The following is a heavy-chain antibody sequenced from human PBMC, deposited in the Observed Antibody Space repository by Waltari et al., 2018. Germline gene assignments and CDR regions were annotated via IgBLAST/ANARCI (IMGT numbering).Heavy chain of an antibody. CDR2: IIPITHTH. J-gene: IGHJ6*02. V-gene: IGHV1-69*13. CDR3: ATTVVTYYDSTLDYYYYYYGMHV. D-gene: IGHD3-22*01. CDR1: GGTSSSYA. Sequence: QVQLVQYGAEVKMSGSSVKVSCKASGGTSSSYAISWVRQAPGHGREWMGGIIPITHTHTYATTNTHRVTIAAEASPRTAYVDMVSLRSASPAVYYCATTVVTYYDSTLDYYYYYYGMHVWG.